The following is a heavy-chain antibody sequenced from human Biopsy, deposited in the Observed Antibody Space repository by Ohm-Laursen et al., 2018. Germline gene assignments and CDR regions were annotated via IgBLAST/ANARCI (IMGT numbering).Heavy chain of an antibody. Sequence: SLRLSCSASGFSFSDYHMRWIRQAPGRGLEWVSYISGGGTIYYGDSMKGRVTISRDNAKNSLYLQMHSLRAEDTAVYYCARDTRWSPYSMDVWGQGITVTVSS. CDR1: GFSFSDYH. V-gene: IGHV3-11*01. J-gene: IGHJ6*02. CDR2: ISGGGTI. D-gene: IGHD4-23*01. CDR3: ARDTRWSPYSMDV.